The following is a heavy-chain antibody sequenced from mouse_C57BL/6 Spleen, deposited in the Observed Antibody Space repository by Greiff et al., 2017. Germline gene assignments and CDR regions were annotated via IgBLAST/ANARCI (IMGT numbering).Heavy chain of an antibody. CDR2: ISSGSSTI. V-gene: IGHV5-17*01. Sequence: DVMLVESGGGLVKPGGSLKLSCAASGFTFSDYGMHWVRQAPEKGLEWVAYISSGSSTIYYADTVKGRFTISRDNAKNTLFLQMTSLRSEDTAMYYCARGDYDYWYFDVWGTGTTVTVSS. CDR1: GFTFSDYG. CDR3: ARGDYDYWYFDV. J-gene: IGHJ1*03. D-gene: IGHD2-4*01.